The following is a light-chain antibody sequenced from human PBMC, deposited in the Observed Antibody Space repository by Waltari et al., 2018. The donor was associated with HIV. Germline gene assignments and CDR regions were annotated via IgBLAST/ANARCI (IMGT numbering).Light chain of an antibody. CDR1: YSNIGSNT. J-gene: IGLJ1*01. CDR3: AAWDDSLHGYV. CDR2: GSV. V-gene: IGLV1-44*01. Sequence: QSVLTQPPSASGTPGQRVTISCSGNYSNIGSNTVNLYQQLPGTAPKLLIFGSVQRPSGVPDRFSGSKSGTSASLAISGLHSEDEGDYYCAAWDDSLHGYVFATGTKVTVL.